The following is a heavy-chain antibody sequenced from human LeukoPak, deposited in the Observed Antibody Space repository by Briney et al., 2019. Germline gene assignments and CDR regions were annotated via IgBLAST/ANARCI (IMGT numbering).Heavy chain of an antibody. CDR3: ARGGRLRGYPDY. V-gene: IGHV4-30-4*01. D-gene: IGHD3-22*01. J-gene: IGHJ4*02. CDR1: GGSISSGDHY. CDR2: IYYSGSI. Sequence: SQTLSLTCTVSGGSISSGDHYWSWIRQPPGKGLEWIGYIYYSGSIYYNPSLKSRVTISVDTSKNQFSLKLSSVTAADTAVYYCARGGRLRGYPDYWGQGTLVTVSS.